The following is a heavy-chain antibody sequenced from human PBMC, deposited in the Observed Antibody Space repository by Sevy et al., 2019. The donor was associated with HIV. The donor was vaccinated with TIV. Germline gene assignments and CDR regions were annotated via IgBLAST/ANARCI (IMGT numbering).Heavy chain of an antibody. J-gene: IGHJ4*02. CDR1: GFTFSSYA. CDR2: ISYDGSNK. D-gene: IGHD3-16*02. CDR3: ARGLNYVWGSYRYTKDYFDY. Sequence: GSLRLSCAASGFTFSSYAMHWVRQAPGKGLEWVAVISYDGSNKYYADSVKGRFTISRDNSKNTRYLQMNSLRAEDTAVYYCARGLNYVWGSYRYTKDYFDYWGQGTLVTVSS. V-gene: IGHV3-30*04.